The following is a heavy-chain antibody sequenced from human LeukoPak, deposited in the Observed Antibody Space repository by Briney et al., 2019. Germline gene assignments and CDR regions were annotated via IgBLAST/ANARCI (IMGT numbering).Heavy chain of an antibody. CDR3: ASDRSGYANDAFDC. D-gene: IGHD3-3*01. V-gene: IGHV3-30-3*01. CDR1: GFTFSDYA. Sequence: QPGRSLRLSCAASGFTFSDYAMHWVRQAPGKGLEWVAVLSYGGTNKYYADSVKGRFTISRDNSKNTMFLQMNSLRAEDTAVYHCASDRSGYANDAFDCWGQGTMVTVSS. J-gene: IGHJ3*01. CDR2: LSYGGTNK.